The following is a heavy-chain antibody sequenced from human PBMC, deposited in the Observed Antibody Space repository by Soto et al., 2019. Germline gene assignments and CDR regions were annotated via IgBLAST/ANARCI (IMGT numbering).Heavy chain of an antibody. V-gene: IGHV3-9*01. CDR2: ISWNSGSI. CDR1: GFTFDDYA. Sequence: LRLSCAASGFTFDDYAMHWVRQAPGKGLEWVSGISWNSGSIGYADSVKGRFTISRDNAKNSLYLQMNSLRAEDTALYYCAKGMASSSYYGMDVWGQGTKVTVYS. D-gene: IGHD6-6*01. CDR3: AKGMASSSYYGMDV. J-gene: IGHJ6*02.